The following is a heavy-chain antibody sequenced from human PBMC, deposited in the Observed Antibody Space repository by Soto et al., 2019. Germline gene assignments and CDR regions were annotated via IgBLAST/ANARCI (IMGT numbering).Heavy chain of an antibody. CDR2: ISGSLGSA. J-gene: IGHJ3*02. D-gene: IGHD3-3*01. V-gene: IGHV3-23*01. CDR1: GFTFNDYA. CDR3: AKDSRLPGFGLLIHAFDI. Sequence: GGSLRLSCTVSGFTFNDYAMSWVRQAPGKGLEWVSTISGSLGSAYYAASVEGGFTISGDNSNNTLYLQMNSLIVEDTATYYCAKDSRLPGFGLLIHAFDIWGHGTMVTVSS.